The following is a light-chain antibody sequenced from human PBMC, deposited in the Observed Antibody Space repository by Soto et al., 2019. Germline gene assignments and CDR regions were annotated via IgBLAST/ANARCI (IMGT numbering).Light chain of an antibody. V-gene: IGLV1-40*01. CDR3: QSYDSSLSVLYV. CDR2: GSS. Sequence: QSVLTQPPSVSGAHGQRVSISCTGRSSNIGAGYDVHWVQQLPGTSPKLLIYGSSNRPSGVPGRVCGSKSGTSASLSITGLEAEEEADYYCQSYDSSLSVLYVFGTGTKLTVL. CDR1: SSNIGAGYD. J-gene: IGLJ1*01.